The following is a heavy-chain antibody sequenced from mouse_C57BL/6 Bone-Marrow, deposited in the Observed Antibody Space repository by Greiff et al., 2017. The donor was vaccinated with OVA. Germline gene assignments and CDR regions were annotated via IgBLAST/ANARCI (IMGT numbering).Heavy chain of an antibody. D-gene: IGHD1-1*01. J-gene: IGHJ3*01. Sequence: EVQVVESGGGLVKPGGSLKLSCAASGFTFSDYGMHWVRQAPEKGLEWVAYISSGSSTIYYADTVKGRFTISRDNAKNTLFLQMTSLRSEDTAMYYCARPLFITTVGGAYWGQGTLVTVSA. CDR1: GFTFSDYG. V-gene: IGHV5-17*01. CDR3: ARPLFITTVGGAY. CDR2: ISSGSSTI.